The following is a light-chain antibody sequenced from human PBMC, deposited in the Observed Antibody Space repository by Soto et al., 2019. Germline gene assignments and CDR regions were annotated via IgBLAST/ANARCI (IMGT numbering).Light chain of an antibody. V-gene: IGKV1-5*01. J-gene: IGKJ1*01. CDR1: QSIGRW. Sequence: DGQLTHSASTLSASVGGRGTITCRARQSIGRWLAWYQQKPLKAPKLLIFYSSTLENGVPARFSGSRAGPEFSLTISILQPDDFATYYCQQYYSYWTFGQGTKVDIK. CDR2: YSS. CDR3: QQYYSYWT.